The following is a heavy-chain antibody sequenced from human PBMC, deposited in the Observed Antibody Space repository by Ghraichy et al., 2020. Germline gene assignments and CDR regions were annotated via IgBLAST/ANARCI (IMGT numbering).Heavy chain of an antibody. CDR1: GYTFANYD. CDR2: LNPKNGNT. J-gene: IGHJ6*02. Sequence: ASVKVSCKASGYTFANYDINWVRQAPGQGLEWMGWLNPKNGNTGYAPKFQDRITMTTDTSINSAYMEVSSLTSEDTAVYYCAKGPRCWNVDSGMDVWGQGTTVTVSS. V-gene: IGHV1-8*01. CDR3: AKGPRCWNVDSGMDV. D-gene: IGHD1-1*01.